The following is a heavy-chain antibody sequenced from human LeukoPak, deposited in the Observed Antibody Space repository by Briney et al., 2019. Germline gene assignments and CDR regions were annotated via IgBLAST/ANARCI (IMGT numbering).Heavy chain of an antibody. CDR3: ARDYIAAASYYYYGMDV. V-gene: IGHV4-30-4*01. Sequence: SETLSLTCTVSGDSFTNGDYYWSWIRQTPGKGLEWIGYIHHSGITNYNPSLKSRVTISVDTSKNQFSLKLSSVTAADTAMYYCARDYIAAASYYYYGMDVWGQGTTVTVSS. J-gene: IGHJ6*02. D-gene: IGHD6-13*01. CDR1: GDSFTNGDYY. CDR2: IHHSGIT.